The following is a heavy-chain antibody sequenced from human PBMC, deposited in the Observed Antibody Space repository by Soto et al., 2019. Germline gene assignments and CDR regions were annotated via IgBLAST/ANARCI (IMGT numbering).Heavy chain of an antibody. D-gene: IGHD3-10*01. CDR1: EFIFSDYY. J-gene: IGHJ6*02. CDR2: IRYSGNTI. CDR3: AKDHNGSAIYVMDV. V-gene: IGHV3-11*04. Sequence: PGGSLRLSCAASEFIFSDYYMTWVRQAPGKGLEWVSYIRYSGNTIYYADSVKGRFTISRDNGKNSLYLQMNSLRPEDTALYYCAKDHNGSAIYVMDVWGQGTTVTVSS.